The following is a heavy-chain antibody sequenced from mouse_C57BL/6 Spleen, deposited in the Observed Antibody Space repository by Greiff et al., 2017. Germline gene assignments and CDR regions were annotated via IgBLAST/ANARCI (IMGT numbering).Heavy chain of an antibody. D-gene: IGHD3-1*01. V-gene: IGHV1-69*01. Sequence: VQLQQSGAELVMPGASVKLSCKASGYTFTSYWMHWVKQRPGQGLEWIGEIDPSDSYTNYNQKFKGKSTLTVDKSSSTAYMQLSSLTSEDSAVYYCARRADFPYAMDYWGQGTSVTVSS. CDR1: GYTFTSYW. CDR2: IDPSDSYT. J-gene: IGHJ4*01. CDR3: ARRADFPYAMDY.